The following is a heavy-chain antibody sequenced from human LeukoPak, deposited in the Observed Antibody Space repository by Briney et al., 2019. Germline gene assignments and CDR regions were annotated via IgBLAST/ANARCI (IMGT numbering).Heavy chain of an antibody. CDR1: GFTFGDYA. CDR3: TRDSPRGYCSSTSCFDY. D-gene: IGHD2-2*01. J-gene: IGHJ4*02. Sequence: PGGSLRLSCTASGFTFGDYAMSWVRQAPGKGLEWVGFIRSKAYGGTTEYAASVKGRFTISRDDSKSIAYLQMNSLKTEDTAVYYCTRDSPRGYCSSTSCFDYWGQGTLVTVSS. V-gene: IGHV3-49*04. CDR2: IRSKAYGGTT.